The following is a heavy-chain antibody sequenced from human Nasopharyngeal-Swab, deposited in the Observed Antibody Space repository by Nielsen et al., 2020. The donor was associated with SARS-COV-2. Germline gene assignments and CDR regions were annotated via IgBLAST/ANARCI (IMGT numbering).Heavy chain of an antibody. CDR2: ISYDGSNK. CDR3: ARNTYYDFWSVYHYGMDV. V-gene: IGHV3-30*03. Sequence: GGSLRLSCAASGFTFSSYGMHWVRQAPGKGLEWVAVISYDGSNKYYADSVKGRFTISRDNSKNTLYLQMNSLIAEDTAVYYYARNTYYDFWSVYHYGMDVWGQGTTVTVSS. CDR1: GFTFSSYG. D-gene: IGHD3-3*01. J-gene: IGHJ6*02.